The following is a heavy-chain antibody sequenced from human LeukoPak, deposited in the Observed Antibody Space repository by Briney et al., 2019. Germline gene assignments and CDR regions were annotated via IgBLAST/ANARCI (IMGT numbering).Heavy chain of an antibody. Sequence: SETLSLTCTVSGGSISSDYWSWIRQPAGKGLEWIGRIYTSGNTNYNPSLKSRVTMSLDTSKNQFSLKLHSVTAADTAVYYCARSAVAGTVGYYYYYMDVWDKGTTVTVSS. CDR1: GGSISSDY. D-gene: IGHD6-13*01. CDR2: IYTSGNT. V-gene: IGHV4-4*07. CDR3: ARSAVAGTVGYYYYYMDV. J-gene: IGHJ6*03.